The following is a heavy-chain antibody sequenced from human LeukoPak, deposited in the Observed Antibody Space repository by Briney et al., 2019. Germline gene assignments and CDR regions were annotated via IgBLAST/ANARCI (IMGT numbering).Heavy chain of an antibody. D-gene: IGHD6-19*01. Sequence: SQTLSLTCAISGDSVSSNSAAWNWIRQSPSRGLEWLGRTYYRSKWYNDYAVSVKSRITINPDTSKNQFSLQLNSVTPEDTAVYYCARGVRAVARSQYYYYYYGMDVWGQGTTVTVSS. CDR1: GDSVSSNSAA. V-gene: IGHV6-1*01. J-gene: IGHJ6*02. CDR2: TYYRSKWYN. CDR3: ARGVRAVARSQYYYYYYGMDV.